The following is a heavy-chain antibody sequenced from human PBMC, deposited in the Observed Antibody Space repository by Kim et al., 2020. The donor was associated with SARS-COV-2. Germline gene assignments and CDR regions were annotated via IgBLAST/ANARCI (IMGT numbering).Heavy chain of an antibody. CDR1: GFSLSTSGMC. D-gene: IGHD3-16*02. CDR3: ARILYDYVWGSYRDFDY. J-gene: IGHJ4*02. V-gene: IGHV2-70*01. CDR2: IDWDDDK. Sequence: SGPTLVNPTQTLTLTCTFSGFSLSTSGMCVSWIRQPPGKALEWLALIDWDDDKYYSTSLKTRLTISKDTSKNQVVLTMTNMDPVDTATYYCARILYDYVWGSYRDFDYWRQGTLVTVSS.